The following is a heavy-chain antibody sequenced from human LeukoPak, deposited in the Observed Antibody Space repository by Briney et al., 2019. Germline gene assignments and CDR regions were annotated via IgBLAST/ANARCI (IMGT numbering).Heavy chain of an antibody. Sequence: GGSLRLSCAASGFTVSDYYMSWIRQAPGKGLEWVSYISSSSSYTNYADSVKGRFTISRDNAKNSLYLQMNSLRAEDTAVYYCARGVRGLVASDLWGRGTLVTVSS. CDR1: GFTVSDYY. CDR2: ISSSSSYT. V-gene: IGHV3-11*06. CDR3: ARGVRGLVASDL. J-gene: IGHJ2*01. D-gene: IGHD2-21*01.